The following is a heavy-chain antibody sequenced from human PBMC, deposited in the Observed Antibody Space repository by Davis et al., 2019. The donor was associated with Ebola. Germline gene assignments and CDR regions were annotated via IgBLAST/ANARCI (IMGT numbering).Heavy chain of an antibody. CDR2: IDPSDSYT. CDR1: GYTFSNYW. CDR3: ARRGSNAVSDY. Sequence: PGGSLRLSCKGSGYTFSNYWINWVRQMPGKGLEWMGRIDPSDSYTNFSPSFQGHVTISVDNSIRTVYLHWSSLKASDTAMYYCARRGSNAVSDYWGQGTLVTVSS. D-gene: IGHD3-10*01. J-gene: IGHJ4*02. V-gene: IGHV5-10-1*01.